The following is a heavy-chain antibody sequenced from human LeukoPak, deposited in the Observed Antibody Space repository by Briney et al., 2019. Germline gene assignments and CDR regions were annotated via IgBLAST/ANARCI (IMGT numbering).Heavy chain of an antibody. Sequence: GASVKVSCKASGGTFSSYAISWVRQAPGQGLEWMGGIIPIFGTANYAQKFQGRVTITVDESTSTAYMELSSLRSEDTAVYYCAREDPPDDSSGPDAFDIWGQGTMVTVSS. CDR1: GGTFSSYA. D-gene: IGHD3-22*01. J-gene: IGHJ3*02. CDR3: AREDPPDDSSGPDAFDI. V-gene: IGHV1-69*13. CDR2: IIPIFGTA.